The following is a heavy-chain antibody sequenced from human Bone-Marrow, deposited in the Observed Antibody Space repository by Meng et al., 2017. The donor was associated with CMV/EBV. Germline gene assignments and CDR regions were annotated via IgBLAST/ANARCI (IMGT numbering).Heavy chain of an antibody. D-gene: IGHD2-2*03. CDR3: AFGYLPYYYYGMDV. CDR1: GFTFSSYS. J-gene: IGHJ6*02. Sequence: GGSLRLSCAASGFTFSSYSMNWVRQAPGKGLEWVSSISSSSSYLYYADSVKGRFTISRDNAKNSLYLQMNSLRAEDTAVYYCAFGYLPYYYYGMDVWGQGTTVTVSS. V-gene: IGHV3-21*04. CDR2: ISSSSSYL.